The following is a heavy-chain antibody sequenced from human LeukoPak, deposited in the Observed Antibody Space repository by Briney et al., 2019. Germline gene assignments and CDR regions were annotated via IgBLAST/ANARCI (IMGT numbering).Heavy chain of an antibody. V-gene: IGHV3-23*01. D-gene: IGHD6-19*01. CDR1: GFTFSSYG. J-gene: IGHJ4*02. CDR2: ISGSGGST. Sequence: GGSLRLSCAASGFTFSSYGISWVRQAPGKGLEWVSAISGSGGSTYYADSVKGRFTISRDNSKNTLYLQMNSLRAEDTAVYYCAKDSIPGGIAVAGTKWGQGTLVTVSS. CDR3: AKDSIPGGIAVAGTK.